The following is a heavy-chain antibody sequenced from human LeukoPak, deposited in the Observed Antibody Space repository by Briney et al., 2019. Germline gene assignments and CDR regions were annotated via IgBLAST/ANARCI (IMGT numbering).Heavy chain of an antibody. J-gene: IGHJ6*03. V-gene: IGHV5-51*01. CDR1: GYSFTSYW. D-gene: IGHD3-3*01. CDR3: ARVDFWVDYYMDV. CDR2: IYPGDSDT. Sequence: GESLKISCKGSGYSFTSYWIGWVRQMPGKGLEWMGIIYPGDSDTRYSPSFQGQVTISADKSISTAYLQWSSLKASDTAMYCCARVDFWVDYYMDVWGKGTTVTVSS.